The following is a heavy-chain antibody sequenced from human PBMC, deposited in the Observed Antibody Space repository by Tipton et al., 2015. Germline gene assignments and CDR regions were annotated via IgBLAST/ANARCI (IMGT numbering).Heavy chain of an antibody. D-gene: IGHD6-25*01. V-gene: IGHV3-72*01. CDR1: GFTFSDHY. CDR2: TGSKANSVTT. CDR3: ARVGSGWYFDF. Sequence: SLRLSCAASGFTFSDHYMAWVRQAPGKGLEWVGRTGSKANSVTTEYAASVKGRFTISRDDAKNSLYLQMNSLKSEDTAVYYCARVGSGWYFDFWGQGTLVTVSS. J-gene: IGHJ4*02.